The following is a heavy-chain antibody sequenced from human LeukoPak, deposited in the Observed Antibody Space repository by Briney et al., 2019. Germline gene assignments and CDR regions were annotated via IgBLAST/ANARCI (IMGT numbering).Heavy chain of an antibody. Sequence: PSQTLSLTCTVSGGSISSGGYYWSWIRQPPGKGLEWIGYIYHSGSTYYNPSLKSRVTISVDRSKNQFSLKLSSVTAADTAVYYCARVGIAARRYFDYWGQGTLVTVSS. V-gene: IGHV4-30-2*01. CDR3: ARVGIAARRYFDY. D-gene: IGHD6-6*01. J-gene: IGHJ4*02. CDR2: IYHSGST. CDR1: GGSISSGGYY.